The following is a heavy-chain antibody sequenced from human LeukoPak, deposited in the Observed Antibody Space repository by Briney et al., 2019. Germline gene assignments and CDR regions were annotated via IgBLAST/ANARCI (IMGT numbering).Heavy chain of an antibody. CDR1: GFTFGSYA. V-gene: IGHV3-23*01. CDR3: AKSLGSTSGSYCDALDI. Sequence: GGSLRLSCAASGFTFGSYAMSWVRQAPGKGLEWVSVISGSGGNTYYADSVKGRFTISRDNSKNTLYLRMNSLRAEDTAVYYCAKSLGSTSGSYCDALDIWGQGTMVTVSS. J-gene: IGHJ3*02. CDR2: ISGSGGNT. D-gene: IGHD1-26*01.